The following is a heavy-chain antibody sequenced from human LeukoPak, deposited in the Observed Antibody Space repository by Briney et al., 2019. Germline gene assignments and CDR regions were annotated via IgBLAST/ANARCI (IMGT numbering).Heavy chain of an antibody. J-gene: IGHJ3*02. CDR3: ARVGDILTPDAFDI. V-gene: IGHV1-2*02. Sequence: ASVKVSCKASGYTFTGYYMHWVRQAPGQGLEWMGWINPNSGGTNYAQKFQGRVTMTRDTSISTAYMELSRLRSDDTAVYYCARVGDILTPDAFDIWGQGTMVTVSS. CDR1: GYTFTGYY. CDR2: INPNSGGT.